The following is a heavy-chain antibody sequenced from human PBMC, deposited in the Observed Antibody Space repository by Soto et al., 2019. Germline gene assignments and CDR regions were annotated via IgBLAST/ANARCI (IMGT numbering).Heavy chain of an antibody. CDR1: GGSINSGGYY. V-gene: IGHV4-31*03. CDR3: ARGYRHSGYSSSWVFDY. D-gene: IGHD6-13*01. Sequence: QVQLQESGPGLVKPSQTLSLICTVSGGSINSGGYYWNWIRQHPGKGLEWIGYIFYSGSTYYNPFLGSRVTISADTSENQFSLTLSSVTAADTAVYFCARGYRHSGYSSSWVFDYWGQGTLVNVSS. CDR2: IFYSGST. J-gene: IGHJ4*02.